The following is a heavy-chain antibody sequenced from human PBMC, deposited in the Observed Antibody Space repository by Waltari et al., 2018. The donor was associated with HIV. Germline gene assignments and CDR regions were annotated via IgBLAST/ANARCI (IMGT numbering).Heavy chain of an antibody. CDR1: GYSISSGYY. Sequence: QVQLQESGPGLVKPSETLSLTCAVPGYSISSGYYWGWIRQPPGKGLEWIGSIYHSGSTYYNPSLKSRVTISVDTSKNQFSLKLSSVTAADTAVYYCARVPTFNYYDSSGYLDYWGQGTLVTVSS. D-gene: IGHD3-22*01. CDR2: IYHSGST. CDR3: ARVPTFNYYDSSGYLDY. J-gene: IGHJ4*02. V-gene: IGHV4-38-2*01.